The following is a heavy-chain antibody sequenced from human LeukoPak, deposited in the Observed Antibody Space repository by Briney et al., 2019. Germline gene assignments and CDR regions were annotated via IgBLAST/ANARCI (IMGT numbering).Heavy chain of an antibody. J-gene: IGHJ1*01. CDR2: IYYSGST. V-gene: IGHV4-59*01. CDR3: ARARIAAAEYFQH. D-gene: IGHD6-13*01. CDR1: GGSISSYY. Sequence: SETLPLTCTVSGGSISSYYWSWIRQPPGKGLEWIGYIYYSGSTNYNPSLKSRVTISVDTSKNQFSLKLSSVTAADTAVYYCARARIAAAEYFQHWGQGTLVTVSS.